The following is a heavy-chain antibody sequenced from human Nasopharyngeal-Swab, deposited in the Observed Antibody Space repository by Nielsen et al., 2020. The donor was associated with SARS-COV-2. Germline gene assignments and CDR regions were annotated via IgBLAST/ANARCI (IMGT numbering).Heavy chain of an antibody. J-gene: IGHJ5*02. V-gene: IGHV3-15*01. CDR2: IKSKTDGETT. CDR1: GFTFSNTW. Sequence: GGSLRLSCAASGFTFSNTWMSWVRQAPGKGLEWVGRIKSKTDGETTDYAAPVKGRFTISRDDSKNTLYLQMNSLKTEDTAVYYCTPGFDPWGQGTLVTVSS. CDR3: TPGFDP.